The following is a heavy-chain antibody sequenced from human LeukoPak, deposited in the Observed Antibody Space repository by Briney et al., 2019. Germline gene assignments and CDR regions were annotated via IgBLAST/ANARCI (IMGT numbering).Heavy chain of an antibody. CDR3: ARDCFGVRGVKSTGYYYYYGMDV. J-gene: IGHJ6*02. CDR1: GYTFTGYY. D-gene: IGHD3-10*01. V-gene: IGHV1-2*02. CDR2: INPNSGGT. Sequence: ASVKVSCKASGYTFTGYYMHWVRQAPGQGLEWMGWINPNSGGTNYAQKFQGRVTMTRDTSISTAYMELSRLRSDDTAVYYCARDCFGVRGVKSTGYYYYYGMDVWGQGTTVTVSS.